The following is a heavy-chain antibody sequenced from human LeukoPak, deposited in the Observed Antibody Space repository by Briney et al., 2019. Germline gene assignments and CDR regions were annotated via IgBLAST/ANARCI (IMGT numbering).Heavy chain of an antibody. Sequence: ASVKVSFMTSGYTFIIYGISWVRQARGQGGEGMGLISAYGNTNYTQNLQGRGTMTTDKTTSTAYMELRSLRSDDTAVYYCARGIIGYYFDYWGQGTLVTVSS. J-gene: IGHJ4*02. D-gene: IGHD2-15*01. CDR2: ISAYGNT. CDR3: ARGIIGYYFDY. V-gene: IGHV1-18*01. CDR1: GYTFIIYG.